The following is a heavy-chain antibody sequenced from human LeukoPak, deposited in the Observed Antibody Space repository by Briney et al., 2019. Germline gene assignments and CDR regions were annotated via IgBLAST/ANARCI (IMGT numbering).Heavy chain of an antibody. Sequence: GGSLRLSCAASGFTFSSYAMHWVRQAPGKGLEWVAVISYDGSNKYYADSVKGRFTISRDNSKNTLYLQMNSLRAEDTAVYYCARTSTMIVLDYYYYMDVWGKGTTVTVSS. J-gene: IGHJ6*03. CDR1: GFTFSSYA. CDR2: ISYDGSNK. CDR3: ARTSTMIVLDYYYYMDV. D-gene: IGHD3-22*01. V-gene: IGHV3-30*04.